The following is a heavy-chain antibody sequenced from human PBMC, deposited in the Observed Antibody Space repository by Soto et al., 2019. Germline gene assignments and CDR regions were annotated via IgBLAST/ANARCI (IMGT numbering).Heavy chain of an antibody. D-gene: IGHD1-26*01. CDR1: GLSLSTSGMY. CDR2: IDWEDDK. Sequence: SGPTLVNPTQTPTLTCTFSGLSLSTSGMYVSWIRQPPGKALEWLALIDWEDDKYYSTSLKTRLTISKDTSNNQVVLTKTYREPVDTATYYCARSGGRHDHFYFDYWAQGTLVTVSS. J-gene: IGHJ4*02. V-gene: IGHV2-70*01. CDR3: ARSGGRHDHFYFDY.